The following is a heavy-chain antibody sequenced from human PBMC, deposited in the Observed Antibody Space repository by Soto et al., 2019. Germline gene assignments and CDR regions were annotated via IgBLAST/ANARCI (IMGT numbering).Heavy chain of an antibody. CDR2: ISAYNGNA. CDR3: ARRRVYSGTREYYYSYGMDV. CDR1: GYTFTSYG. Sequence: ASVKVSCKASGYTFTSYGISWVRQAPGQGLEWMGWISAYNGNANYAQKLQGRVTMTTDTSTSTAYMELRSLRSDDTAVYYCARRRVYSGTREYYYSYGMDVWGQGTTVTVSS. J-gene: IGHJ6*02. D-gene: IGHD1-26*01. V-gene: IGHV1-18*01.